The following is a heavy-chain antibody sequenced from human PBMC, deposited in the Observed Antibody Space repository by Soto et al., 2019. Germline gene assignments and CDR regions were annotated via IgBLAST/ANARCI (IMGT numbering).Heavy chain of an antibody. CDR2: MSGAGGRI. J-gene: IGHJ6*02. CDR1: GSTFSNYG. CDR3: AKGHTNDKGHYSYYGMDV. V-gene: IGHV3-23*01. Sequence: PGGSLRLSCVVSGSTFSNYGMSWVRQAPEKGLDWVGSMSGAGGRIYNEDSVKGRFTISRDNSKKSVYLQGKSRRADDTAVYYCAKGHTNDKGHYSYYGMDVWGQGTTVTVSS.